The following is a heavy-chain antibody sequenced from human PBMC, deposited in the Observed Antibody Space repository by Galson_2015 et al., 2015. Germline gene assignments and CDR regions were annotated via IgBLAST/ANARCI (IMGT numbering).Heavy chain of an antibody. V-gene: IGHV3-33*01. J-gene: IGHJ1*01. CDR1: GFIFSNFA. Sequence: SLRLSCAASGFIFSNFAMHWVRQAPGKGLEWVPVIWHDGSNKYYADSVRGRFTISRDNSKNTVYLQMNSLRAEDTAVYYCPRDAGAGPWNFEHWGQGSLVTVSS. CDR3: PRDAGAGPWNFEH. CDR2: IWHDGSNK. D-gene: IGHD3-10*01.